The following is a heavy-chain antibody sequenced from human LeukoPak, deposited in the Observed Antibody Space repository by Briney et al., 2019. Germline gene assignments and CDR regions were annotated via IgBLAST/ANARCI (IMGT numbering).Heavy chain of an antibody. D-gene: IGHD3/OR15-3a*01. Sequence: GGSLRLSCAASGFTLSVYDIHWVRQPIGKGLDWVSGLGSAGDKYHAGSERGRFTISREDAENSVYLQMNGLRPEDTAIYYCARAKRETSTRPWTSGMDVWGQGTRVTVSS. CDR1: GFTLSVYD. J-gene: IGHJ6*02. V-gene: IGHV3-13*01. CDR2: LGSAGDK. CDR3: ARAKRETSTRPWTSGMDV.